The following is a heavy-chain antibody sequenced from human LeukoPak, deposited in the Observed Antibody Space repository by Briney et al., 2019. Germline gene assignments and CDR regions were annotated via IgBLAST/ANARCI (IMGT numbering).Heavy chain of an antibody. CDR3: ARDGGLDIVVVPAARPQYYFDY. CDR2: INPSGGST. V-gene: IGHV1-46*01. CDR1: GYTFTSYY. D-gene: IGHD2-2*03. Sequence: ASVKVSCKASGYTFTSYYMHWVRQAPGQGLEWMGIINPSGGSTSYAQKFQGRVTMTRDTSTSTVYMELSSLRSEDTAVYYCARDGGLDIVVVPAARPQYYFDYWGQGTLVTVYS. J-gene: IGHJ4*02.